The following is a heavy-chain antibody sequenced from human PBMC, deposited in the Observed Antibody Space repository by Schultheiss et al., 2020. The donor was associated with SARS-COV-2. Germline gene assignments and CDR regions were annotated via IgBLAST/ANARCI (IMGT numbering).Heavy chain of an antibody. D-gene: IGHD2-2*01. CDR3: ARQSVVVPAARVYNWFDP. Sequence: SGPTLVKPTQTLTLTCTFSGFSLSTSGVGVGWIRQPPGKALEWLALIYWDDDKRNSPSLKSRLTITKDTSKNQVVLTMTNMDPVDTATYYCARQSVVVPAARVYNWFDPWGQGTLVTVAS. CDR1: GFSLSTSGVG. J-gene: IGHJ5*02. CDR2: IYWDDDK. V-gene: IGHV2-5*02.